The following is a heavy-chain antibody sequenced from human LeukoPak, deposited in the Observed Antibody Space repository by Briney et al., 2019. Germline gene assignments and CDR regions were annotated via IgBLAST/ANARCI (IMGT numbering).Heavy chain of an antibody. D-gene: IGHD6-13*01. V-gene: IGHV1-46*01. CDR1: GYTFTSYY. J-gene: IGHJ4*02. CDR2: INPNGGST. CDR3: ARVLVRGGVGEQQLEY. Sequence: ASVKVSCKASGYTFTSYYMHWVRQAPGQGLEWMGIINPNGGSTSYAQKFQGRVTMTRDTSTSTVYMELSSLRSEDTAVYYCARVLVRGGVGEQQLEYWGQGTLVTVSS.